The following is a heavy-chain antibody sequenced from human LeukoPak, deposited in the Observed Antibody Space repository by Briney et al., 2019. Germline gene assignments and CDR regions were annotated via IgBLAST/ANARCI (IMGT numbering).Heavy chain of an antibody. CDR2: ISGRDIST. CDR1: GFTFSNYA. D-gene: IGHD1-1*01. Sequence: GGSLRLSCVASGFTFSNYAMTWVRQTPGKGLEWVSTISGRDISTYYPDSVKGRFTISRDNSNITLYLQMGSLRAGDTAVYFCGRDIQLSYLGQGTLVTVSS. J-gene: IGHJ4*02. CDR3: GRDIQLSY. V-gene: IGHV3-23*01.